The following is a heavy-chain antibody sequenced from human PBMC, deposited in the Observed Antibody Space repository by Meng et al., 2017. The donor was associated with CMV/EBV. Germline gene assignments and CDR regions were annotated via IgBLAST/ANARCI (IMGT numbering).Heavy chain of an antibody. Sequence: EVQLVESGGGLVKPGGSLSLSCAASGFTFSSYGMNWVRQAPGKGLEWVSSISSSSSYIYYADSVKGRFTISRDNAKNSLYLQMNSLRAEDTAVYYCARVYDSSGYYYYFDYWGQGTLVTVSS. CDR2: ISSSSSYI. V-gene: IGHV3-21*01. CDR1: GFTFSSYG. CDR3: ARVYDSSGYYYYFDY. D-gene: IGHD3-22*01. J-gene: IGHJ4*02.